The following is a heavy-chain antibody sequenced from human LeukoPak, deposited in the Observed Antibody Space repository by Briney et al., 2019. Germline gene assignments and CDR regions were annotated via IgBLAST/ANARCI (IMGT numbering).Heavy chain of an antibody. J-gene: IGHJ4*02. CDR1: GYTYTSYG. D-gene: IGHD6-19*01. CDR2: ISAYNGNT. Sequence: EASVKVSCKASGYTYTSYGISWVRQAPGQALEWMGWISAYNGNTNCAQKLQGRVTMTTDTSTSTAYMELRSLRSDDTAVYYCARMGNGSGWYVPGDYWGQGTLVTVSS. V-gene: IGHV1-18*01. CDR3: ARMGNGSGWYVPGDY.